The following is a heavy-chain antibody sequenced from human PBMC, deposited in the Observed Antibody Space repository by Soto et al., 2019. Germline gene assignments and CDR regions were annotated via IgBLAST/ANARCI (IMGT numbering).Heavy chain of an antibody. D-gene: IGHD1-26*01. CDR3: AREDGVVGSSSAFDH. V-gene: IGHV3-21*01. J-gene: IGHJ4*02. Sequence: GGSLRLSCVSSGFTFSTYTMDWVRQAPGKGLEWVSSINGRSNYVYYADSVKGRFTISRDNAKNSLYLQMNRLRAEDTAIYYCAREDGVVGSSSAFDHWGLGTLVTVSS. CDR2: INGRSNYV. CDR1: GFTFSTYT.